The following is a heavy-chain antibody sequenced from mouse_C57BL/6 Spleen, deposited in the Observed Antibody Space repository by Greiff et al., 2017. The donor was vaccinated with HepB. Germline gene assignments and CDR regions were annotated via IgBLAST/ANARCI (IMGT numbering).Heavy chain of an antibody. D-gene: IGHD2-1*01. CDR1: GFTFSDYY. CDR3: ARRDIYSYYFDY. V-gene: IGHV5-12*01. Sequence: DVHLVESGGGLVQPGGSLKLSCAASGFTFSDYYMYWVRQTPEKRLEWVAYISNGGGSTYYPDTVKGRFTISRDNAKNTLYLQMSRLKSEDTAMYYCARRDIYSYYFDYWGQGTTLTVSS. J-gene: IGHJ2*01. CDR2: ISNGGGST.